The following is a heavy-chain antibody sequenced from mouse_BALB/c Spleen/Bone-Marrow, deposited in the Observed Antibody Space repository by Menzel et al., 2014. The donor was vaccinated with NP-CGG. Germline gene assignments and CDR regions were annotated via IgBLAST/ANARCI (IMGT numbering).Heavy chain of an antibody. V-gene: IGHV1S127*01. CDR3: TRGDYDWYFDV. CDR1: GYTFTSYW. D-gene: IGHD2-4*01. CDR2: IDPSDSYT. J-gene: IGHJ1*01. Sequence: QVQLQQSGAELVKPGASVKMSCKASGYTFTSYWMHWVKRRPGQGLEWIGVIDPSDSYTSYNQKFKGKATLTVDTSSSTAYMQLSSLISEDSAVYYCTRGDYDWYFDVWGAGTTVTVSS.